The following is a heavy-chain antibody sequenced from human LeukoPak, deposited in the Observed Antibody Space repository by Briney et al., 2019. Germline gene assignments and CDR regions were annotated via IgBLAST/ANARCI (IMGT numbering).Heavy chain of an antibody. CDR3: VRQMVGASFDY. J-gene: IGHJ4*02. Sequence: GGSLRLSCAASGFTLSNYWMSWVRQAPGKGLEWVANIKQDGSETYHVDSVRGRFTFSRDNAENSVYLQMNSLRAEDTAVYYCVRQMVGASFDYWGQGTLVTVSS. D-gene: IGHD1-26*01. CDR1: GFTLSNYW. V-gene: IGHV3-7*01. CDR2: IKQDGSET.